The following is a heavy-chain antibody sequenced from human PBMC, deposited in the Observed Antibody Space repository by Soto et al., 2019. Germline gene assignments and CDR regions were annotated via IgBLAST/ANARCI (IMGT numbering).Heavy chain of an antibody. J-gene: IGHJ6*02. Sequence: QVQLVQSGAEVKKPGSSVKVSCKASGGTFSSYAISWVRQAPGQGLEWMGGIIPIFGTANYAQKFQGRVMITADESTSTAYMELRSLRSEDTAVYYCARVYSGSYHLGAVDYYYYGMDVWGQGTTVTVSS. CDR2: IIPIFGTA. V-gene: IGHV1-69*01. D-gene: IGHD1-26*01. CDR1: GGTFSSYA. CDR3: ARVYSGSYHLGAVDYYYYGMDV.